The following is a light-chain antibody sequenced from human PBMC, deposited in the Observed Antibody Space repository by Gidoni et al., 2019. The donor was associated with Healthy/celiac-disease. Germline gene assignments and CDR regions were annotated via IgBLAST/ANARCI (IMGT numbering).Light chain of an antibody. Sequence: EIVMTQSPAPLSGSPGERANLSCRARQSVSSNLAWYPQKPGQAPRLLIYGASTRATGIPARFSGSGSGTEFTLTISSLQSEDFAVYYCQQYNNWPPQYTFGQGTKLEIK. CDR3: QQYNNWPPQYT. CDR1: QSVSSN. J-gene: IGKJ2*01. V-gene: IGKV3-15*01. CDR2: GAS.